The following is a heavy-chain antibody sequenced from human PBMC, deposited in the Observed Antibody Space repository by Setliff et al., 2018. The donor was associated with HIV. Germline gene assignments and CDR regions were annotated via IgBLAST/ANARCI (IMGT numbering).Heavy chain of an antibody. D-gene: IGHD2-15*01. CDR3: ARISRGSFDY. Sequence: KPSETLSLTCTISGGSISSDHWSWIRQPAGEGLEWIGRIYGSGNTNYNPSLKSRVTMSLDTSKNQFSLKLSSVTAADTAVYYCARISRGSFDYWGQGTLVTVSS. CDR2: IYGSGNT. J-gene: IGHJ4*02. V-gene: IGHV4-4*07. CDR1: GGSISSDH.